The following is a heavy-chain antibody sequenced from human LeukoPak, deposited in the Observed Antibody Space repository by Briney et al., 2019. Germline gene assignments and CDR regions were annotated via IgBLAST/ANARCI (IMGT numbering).Heavy chain of an antibody. V-gene: IGHV3-74*01. CDR1: GFSFSSYE. Sequence: GGSLRLSCAASGFSFSSYEMNWVRQAPGKGLVWVSRINSDGSSTSYADSVKGRFTISRDNAKNTLYLQMNSLRAEDTAVYYCARDEEWELLEGGYFDYWGQGTLVTVSS. D-gene: IGHD1-26*01. CDR2: INSDGSST. J-gene: IGHJ4*02. CDR3: ARDEEWELLEGGYFDY.